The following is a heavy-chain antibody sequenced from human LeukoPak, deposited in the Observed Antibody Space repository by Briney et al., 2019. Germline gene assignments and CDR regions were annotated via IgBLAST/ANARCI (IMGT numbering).Heavy chain of an antibody. Sequence: GGSLRLSCAASGFTFSTYWMHWVRQAPGKGLVWVSRINSDGSSTSYANSVKGRFTMSRDNAKNTVYLQMNSLRAEDTAVYYCARAGAHCGGDCYRYFDLWGRGTLVSVSS. V-gene: IGHV3-74*01. D-gene: IGHD2-21*02. CDR1: GFTFSTYW. CDR2: INSDGSST. J-gene: IGHJ2*01. CDR3: ARAGAHCGGDCYRYFDL.